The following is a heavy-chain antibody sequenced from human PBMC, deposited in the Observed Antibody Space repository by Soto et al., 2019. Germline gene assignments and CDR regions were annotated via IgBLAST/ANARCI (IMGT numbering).Heavy chain of an antibody. CDR2: INAGNGNT. CDR1: GYTFTSYA. V-gene: IGHV1-3*01. D-gene: IGHD3-10*01. Sequence: QVQLVQSGAEVKKPGASVKVSCKASGYTFTSYAMHWVRQAPGQRLEWMGWINAGNGNTKYSQKFQGRVTITRDTSASTAYMELSSLRSEDTAVYYCARERGRGVIIWFDPWGQGTLVTVSS. J-gene: IGHJ5*02. CDR3: ARERGRGVIIWFDP.